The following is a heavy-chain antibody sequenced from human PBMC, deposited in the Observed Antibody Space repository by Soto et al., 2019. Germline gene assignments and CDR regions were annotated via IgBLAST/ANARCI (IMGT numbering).Heavy chain of an antibody. CDR3: ARGRYGDY. J-gene: IGHJ4*02. CDR2: ISAHNGNT. V-gene: IGHV1-18*01. CDR1: GYGFTTYG. D-gene: IGHD1-1*01. Sequence: QVPLVQSGAEVKKPGAPVKVSCKGSGYGFTTYGITWVRQAPGQGLEWMAWISAHNGNTNYAQKLQGRVTVTRDTSTSTAYMELRSLRSDDTAVYYCARGRYGDYWGQGALVTVSS.